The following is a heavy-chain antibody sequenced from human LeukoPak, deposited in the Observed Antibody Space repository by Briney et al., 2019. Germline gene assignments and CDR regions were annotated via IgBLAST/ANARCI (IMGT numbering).Heavy chain of an antibody. Sequence: SVKVSCKASGGTFSSYAISWVRQAPGQGLEWMGRIIPILGIANYAQKFQGRVTITADKSTSTAYMELSSLRSEDTAVYYCARDRMVRTQGDGMDVWGQGTTVTVSS. D-gene: IGHD3-10*01. V-gene: IGHV1-69*04. CDR3: ARDRMVRTQGDGMDV. CDR1: GGTFSSYA. CDR2: IIPILGIA. J-gene: IGHJ6*02.